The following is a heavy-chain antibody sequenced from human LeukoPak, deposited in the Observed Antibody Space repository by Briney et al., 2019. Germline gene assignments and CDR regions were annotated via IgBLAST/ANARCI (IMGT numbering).Heavy chain of an antibody. CDR3: ARGFYYYGSGSYYIGNWFDP. CDR2: INTNTGNP. J-gene: IGHJ5*02. CDR1: GYTFTSYA. D-gene: IGHD3-10*01. Sequence: ASVKVSCKASGYTFTSYAMNWVRQAPGQGLEWMGWINTNTGNPTYAQGFTGRFVFSLDTSVSTAYLQISSLKAEDTAVYYCARGFYYYGSGSYYIGNWFDPWGQGTLVTVSS. V-gene: IGHV7-4-1*02.